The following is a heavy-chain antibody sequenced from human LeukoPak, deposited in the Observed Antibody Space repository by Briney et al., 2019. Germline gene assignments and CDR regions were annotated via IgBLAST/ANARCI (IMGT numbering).Heavy chain of an antibody. V-gene: IGHV3-11*04. CDR3: ARDPYYDYVWGSYRANYYFDY. CDR1: GFTFSDYY. Sequence: GGSLRLSCAASGFTFSDYYMSWIRQAPGKGLEWVSYISSSGSTIYYADSVKGRFTISRDNAKNSLYLQMNSLRAEDTAVYYCARDPYYDYVWGSYRANYYFDYWGQGTLVTVSS. J-gene: IGHJ4*02. D-gene: IGHD3-16*02. CDR2: ISSSGSTI.